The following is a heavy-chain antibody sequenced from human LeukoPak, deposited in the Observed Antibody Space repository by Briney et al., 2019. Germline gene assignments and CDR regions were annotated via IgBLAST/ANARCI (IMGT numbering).Heavy chain of an antibody. V-gene: IGHV3-7*01. CDR2: IKEDGSVK. D-gene: IGHD3-22*01. Sequence: GGSLRLSCAASGLTFSTSWMTRVRQAPGKGLEWVANIKEDGSVKNYVDSVRGRFTISRDNAKNSLYLELSSLRAEDTAVYYCARDSGYNALDVWGQGTMVTVSS. J-gene: IGHJ3*01. CDR1: GLTFSTSW. CDR3: ARDSGYNALDV.